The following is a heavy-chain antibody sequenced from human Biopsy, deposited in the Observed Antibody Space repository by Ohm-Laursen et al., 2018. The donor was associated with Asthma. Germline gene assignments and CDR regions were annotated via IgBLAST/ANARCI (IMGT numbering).Heavy chain of an antibody. CDR1: GYTFIGCH. Sequence: ASVKVSRKASGYTFIGCHIHWMRQAPGQGLEWMGRSNPNSGGTNYAQKFQGRVTMTRDTSISTAYMEVSRLRSDDPAVYYCARGQKSAGDRWFDPWGQGTLVTVSS. J-gene: IGHJ5*02. D-gene: IGHD6-13*01. CDR3: ARGQKSAGDRWFDP. CDR2: SNPNSGGT. V-gene: IGHV1-2*06.